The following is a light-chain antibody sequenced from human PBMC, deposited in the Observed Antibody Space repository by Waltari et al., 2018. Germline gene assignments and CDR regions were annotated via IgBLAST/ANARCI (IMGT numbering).Light chain of an antibody. CDR3: QQYGRSPLT. J-gene: IGKJ4*01. V-gene: IGKV3-20*01. CDR1: QSVSRNF. Sequence: EIVLTQSPGTLSSSPWDRATLSCRASQSVSRNFLAWYQQKPGQAPRLLIYGASSRATGIPDKFSGSGSGTDFTLTINRLEPEDFAVYYCQQYGRSPLTFGGGTKVEIK. CDR2: GAS.